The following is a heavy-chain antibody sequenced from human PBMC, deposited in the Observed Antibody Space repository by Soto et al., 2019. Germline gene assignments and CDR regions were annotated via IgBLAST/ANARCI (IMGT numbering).Heavy chain of an antibody. J-gene: IGHJ6*02. CDR2: INPNSGGT. Sequence: ASVKVSCKASGYTFTGYYMHWVRQAPGQGLEWMGWINPNSGGTNYAQKFQGWVTMTRDTSISTAYMELSRLRSDDTAVYYCARGYCTNGVCYTGRDVWGQGTTGTVS. CDR3: ARGYCTNGVCYTGRDV. D-gene: IGHD2-8*01. V-gene: IGHV1-2*04. CDR1: GYTFTGYY.